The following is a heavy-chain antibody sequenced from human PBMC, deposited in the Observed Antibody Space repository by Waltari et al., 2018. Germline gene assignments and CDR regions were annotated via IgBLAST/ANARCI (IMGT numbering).Heavy chain of an antibody. CDR3: AKDHRITIFGVVIIPGANFDY. Sequence: EVQLVESGGDLVKPGGSLRLSCAASGFTFSSYSMNWVRQAPGKGLEWVSSISSSSSYIYYADSVKGRFTISRDNAKNSLYLQMNSLRAEDTAVYYCAKDHRITIFGVVIIPGANFDYWGQGTLVTVSS. D-gene: IGHD3-3*01. CDR2: ISSSSSYI. V-gene: IGHV3-21*04. CDR1: GFTFSSYS. J-gene: IGHJ4*02.